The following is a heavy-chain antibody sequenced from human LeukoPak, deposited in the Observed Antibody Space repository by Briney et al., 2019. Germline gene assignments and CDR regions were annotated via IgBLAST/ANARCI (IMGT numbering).Heavy chain of an antibody. D-gene: IGHD1-26*01. CDR2: IFYSGST. CDR3: AKEVVGP. Sequence: SATLSLTCTVSGGSISSSIYYWGWIRQPPGKGLEWIGSIFYSGSTYYNSSLKSRVIISVDTSKNQLSLKLTSVTAADTAVYYCAKEVVGPWGQGTLVTVSS. V-gene: IGHV4-39*07. CDR1: GGSISSSIYY. J-gene: IGHJ5*02.